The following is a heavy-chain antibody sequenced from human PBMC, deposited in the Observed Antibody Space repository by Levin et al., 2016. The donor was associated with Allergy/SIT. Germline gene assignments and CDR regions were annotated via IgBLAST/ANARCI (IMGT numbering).Heavy chain of an antibody. D-gene: IGHD1-26*01. V-gene: IGHV4-39*01. Sequence: SETLSLTCTVSGGSISSSSYYWGWIRQPPGKGLEWIGSIYYSGSTYYNPSLKSRVTISEDTSKNQFSLKLSSVTAADTALYYCIRVRPTYQWELGVFDYWGQGTLVTVSS. CDR2: IYYSGST. CDR1: GGSISSSSYY. J-gene: IGHJ4*02. CDR3: IRVRPTYQWELGVFDY.